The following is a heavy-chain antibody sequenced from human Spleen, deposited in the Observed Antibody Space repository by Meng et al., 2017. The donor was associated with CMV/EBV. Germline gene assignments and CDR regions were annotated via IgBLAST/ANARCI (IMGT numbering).Heavy chain of an antibody. Sequence: GGSLRLSCAASGFTFSSYAVSCVRQAPGKGLEWVSVISGDGATTYYADSVTGRFTISRDNSKNTLYLQMNSLRAEDTAVYYCARGGSTIAARPYYFDNWGQGTTVTVSS. D-gene: IGHD6-6*01. CDR3: ARGGSTIAARPYYFDN. V-gene: IGHV3-23*01. J-gene: IGHJ4*03. CDR1: GFTFSSYA. CDR2: ISGDGATT.